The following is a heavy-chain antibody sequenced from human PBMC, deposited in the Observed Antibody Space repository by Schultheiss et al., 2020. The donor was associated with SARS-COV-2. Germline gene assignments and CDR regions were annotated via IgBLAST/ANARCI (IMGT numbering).Heavy chain of an antibody. CDR3: VRGRGGA. CDR1: GFTFSSYS. CDR2: ISSYDDL. V-gene: IGHV3-66*01. J-gene: IGHJ5*02. Sequence: GGSLRLSCAASGFTFSSYSMNWVRQAPGKGLQWVSLISSYDDLHYADSLKGRSTISRDNPKNTLHLQINNLRDEDTACYYCVRGRGGAWGQGTLVTVS. D-gene: IGHD1-26*01.